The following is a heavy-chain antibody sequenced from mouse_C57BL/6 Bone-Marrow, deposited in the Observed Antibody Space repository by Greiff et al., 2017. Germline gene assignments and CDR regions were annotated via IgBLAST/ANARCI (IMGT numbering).Heavy chain of an antibody. V-gene: IGHV1-82*01. CDR3: ARRDDYYGSSYYWYFDV. D-gene: IGHD1-1*01. J-gene: IGHJ1*03. CDR2: IYPGDGGT. CDR1: GYAFSSSW. Sequence: QVQLQQSGPELVQPGASVKISCTASGYAFSSSWMNWVQQRPGKGLEWIGRIYPGDGGTNYNGKFKGKATLTADKSTSTAYMQLSRLTSEDSAVYFCARRDDYYGSSYYWYFDVWGTGTTVTVSS.